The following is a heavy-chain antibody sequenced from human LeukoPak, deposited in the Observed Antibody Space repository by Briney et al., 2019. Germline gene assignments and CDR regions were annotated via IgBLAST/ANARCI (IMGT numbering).Heavy chain of an antibody. Sequence: GGSLRLSCAASGFTVSSNYMSWVRQAPGKGLEWVSVIYSGVSTYYADSATGRFTISRDNSKNTLSLQRNSLRAEDTAVYYCARDLGSSGSDAFDIWGQGTMVTVSS. D-gene: IGHD3-22*01. V-gene: IGHV3-53*01. J-gene: IGHJ3*02. CDR3: ARDLGSSGSDAFDI. CDR2: IYSGVST. CDR1: GFTVSSNY.